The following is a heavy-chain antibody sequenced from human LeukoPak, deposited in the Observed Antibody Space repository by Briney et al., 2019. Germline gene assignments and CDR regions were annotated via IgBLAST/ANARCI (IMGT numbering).Heavy chain of an antibody. CDR3: AKGTLGQCSGSRCYPFDY. Sequence: GGSLRLSCAASGFTFTTYAMTWVRQAPGKGLECVSVITGNGVDTAYADSVQGRFTISRDNSKNTLHLQMNSLRAEDTAVYYCAKGTLGQCSGSRCYPFDYWGQGTLVTVSS. CDR1: GFTFTTYA. D-gene: IGHD2-15*01. V-gene: IGHV3-23*01. J-gene: IGHJ4*02. CDR2: ITGNGVDT.